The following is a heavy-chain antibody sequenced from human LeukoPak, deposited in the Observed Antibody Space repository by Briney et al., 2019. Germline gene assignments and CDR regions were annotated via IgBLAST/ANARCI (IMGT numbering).Heavy chain of an antibody. CDR2: VYTSGSF. CDR3: ARSRSRWEPRGGAFDI. V-gene: IGHV4-4*07. D-gene: IGHD1-26*01. CDR1: GASISSCY. Sequence: SETLSLTCTVSGASISSCYWSWIRQPAGKGLEWIGRVYTSGSFNYNSSLKSRVLMSVDTSKNQFSLKLSSVTAADTAVYYCARSRSRWEPRGGAFDIWGQGTMVTVSS. J-gene: IGHJ3*02.